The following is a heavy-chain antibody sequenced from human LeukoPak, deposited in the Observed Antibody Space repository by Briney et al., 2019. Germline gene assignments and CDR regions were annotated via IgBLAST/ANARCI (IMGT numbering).Heavy chain of an antibody. CDR3: ARDRDDTVTTIDY. V-gene: IGHV4-34*01. Sequence: SETLSLTCAVYGGSFSGYYWSWIRQPPGKGLEWIGEINHSGSTNYNPSLKSRVTISVDTSKNQFSLKLSSVTAADTAVYYCARDRDDTVTTIDYWGQGTLVTVSS. J-gene: IGHJ4*02. D-gene: IGHD4-17*01. CDR1: GGSFSGYY. CDR2: INHSGST.